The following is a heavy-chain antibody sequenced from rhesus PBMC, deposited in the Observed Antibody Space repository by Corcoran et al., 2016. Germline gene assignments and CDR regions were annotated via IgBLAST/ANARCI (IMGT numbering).Heavy chain of an antibody. CDR3: ARDRDDYYSGSYYKLNWYFDL. V-gene: IGHV4-80*01. CDR2: INGNSGST. D-gene: IGHD3-16*01. CDR1: GASISSNW. J-gene: IGHJ2*01. Sequence: QVQLQESGPGLVKPSETLSLTCTVSGASISSNWWSWIRQPPGKGREWIGEINGNSGSTNYNPSLKSRVTISKDASKNQFSLKLSSVTAADTAVYYCARDRDDYYSGSYYKLNWYFDLWGPGTPITISS.